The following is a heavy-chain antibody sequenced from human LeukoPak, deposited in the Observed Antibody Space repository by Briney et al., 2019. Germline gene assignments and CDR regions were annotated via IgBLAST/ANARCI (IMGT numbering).Heavy chain of an antibody. D-gene: IGHD3-10*01. J-gene: IGHJ4*02. CDR2: IIPIFGTA. CDR3: ARGSPMVLADSLGY. Sequence: VASVKVSCKASGYTFTSYGISWVRQAPGQGLEWMGGIIPIFGTANYAQKFQGRVTITADESTSTAYMELSSLRSEDTAVYYCARGSPMVLADSLGYWGQGTLVTVSS. CDR1: GYTFTSYG. V-gene: IGHV1-69*13.